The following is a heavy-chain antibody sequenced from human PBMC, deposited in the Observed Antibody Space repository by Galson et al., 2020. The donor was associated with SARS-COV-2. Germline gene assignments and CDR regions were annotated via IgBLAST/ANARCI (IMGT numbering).Heavy chain of an antibody. J-gene: IGHJ4*02. Sequence: TGGSLRLSCAASGFTFSSYAMHWVRQAPGKGLEWVAVISNDGSNRYYADSVKGRFTISRDNSKNTLFLQMNSLRVEDTAVYYCARGPRFGELLSPFDSWGQGTLVTVSS. V-gene: IGHV3-30-3*01. CDR1: GFTFSSYA. CDR3: ARGPRFGELLSPFDS. CDR2: ISNDGSNR. D-gene: IGHD3-10*01.